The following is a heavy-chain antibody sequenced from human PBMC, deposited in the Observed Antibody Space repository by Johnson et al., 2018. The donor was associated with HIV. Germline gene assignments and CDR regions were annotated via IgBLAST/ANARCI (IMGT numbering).Heavy chain of an antibody. CDR1: GFTFSDYY. J-gene: IGHJ3*02. V-gene: IGHV3-11*04. CDR3: AKDVNEWVAWIQLWAPAFDI. D-gene: IGHD5-18*01. CDR2: ISSSGSTI. Sequence: QVQLVESGGGVVQPGRSLRLSCAASGFTFSDYYMSWIRQAPGKGLEWVSYISSSGSTIYYADSVKGRFTISRDNSKNTVYLQMNSLRAEDTAVYYCAKDVNEWVAWIQLWAPAFDIWGQGTMVTVS.